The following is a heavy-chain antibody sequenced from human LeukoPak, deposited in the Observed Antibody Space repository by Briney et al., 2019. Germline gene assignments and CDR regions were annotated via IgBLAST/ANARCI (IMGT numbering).Heavy chain of an antibody. J-gene: IGHJ4*02. CDR1: GYTFTGSY. D-gene: IGHD1-1*01. CDR2: INPNSGGT. V-gene: IGHV1-2*02. Sequence: ASVKVSCKDSGYTFTGSYMHWVRQAPGQGLEWMGWINPNSGGTNYAQKFQGRVTMTRDTSISTAYMELSRLRSDDTAVYYCAREGVDWNHSVYYFDYWGQGTLVTVSS. CDR3: AREGVDWNHSVYYFDY.